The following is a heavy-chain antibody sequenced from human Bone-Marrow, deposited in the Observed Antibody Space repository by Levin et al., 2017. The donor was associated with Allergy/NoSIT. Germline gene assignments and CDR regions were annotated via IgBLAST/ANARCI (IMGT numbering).Heavy chain of an antibody. Sequence: SVKVSCKASGGTFSSYVISWVRQAPGQGLEWMGGIIPIFGTTNYAQKFQGRVTITADKSTSTAYMELSSLRSEDTAVYYCARVGYYGSGTYTGFDYWGQGTLVTVSS. V-gene: IGHV1-69*06. CDR3: ARVGYYGSGTYTGFDY. J-gene: IGHJ4*02. D-gene: IGHD3-10*01. CDR1: GGTFSSYV. CDR2: IIPIFGTT.